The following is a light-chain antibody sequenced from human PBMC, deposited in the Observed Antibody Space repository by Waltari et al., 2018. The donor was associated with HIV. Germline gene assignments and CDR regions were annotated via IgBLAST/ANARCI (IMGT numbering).Light chain of an antibody. V-gene: IGLV2-8*01. CDR1: SLDVGGYNY. CDR3: SSYAGSNNFV. Sequence: QSALTQPPSASGSPGQSVTISCTGTSLDVGGYNYVSWYQQHPGKAPKLMIYEVSKRPSGVPDRFSGSKSGNTASLTVSGLQPEDEADYYCSSYAGSNNFVFGTGTKVTVL. J-gene: IGLJ1*01. CDR2: EVS.